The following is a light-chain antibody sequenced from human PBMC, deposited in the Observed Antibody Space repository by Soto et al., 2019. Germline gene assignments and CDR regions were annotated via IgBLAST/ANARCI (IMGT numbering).Light chain of an antibody. V-gene: IGKV3-20*01. CDR2: GAS. J-gene: IGKJ1*01. CDR1: QSFSSSY. Sequence: EIVLTQSPGTLPLSPGERATLSCRASQSFSSSYLAWYQQKPGQAPRLLIYGASSKATGIPERFSGSGSGTDFTLTIRRLEPEDLAVYYCQQYGNSPWTFGQGAKGEI. CDR3: QQYGNSPWT.